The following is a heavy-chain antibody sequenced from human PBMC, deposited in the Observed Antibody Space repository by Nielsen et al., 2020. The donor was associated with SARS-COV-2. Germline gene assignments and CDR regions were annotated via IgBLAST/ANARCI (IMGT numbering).Heavy chain of an antibody. D-gene: IGHD6-13*01. V-gene: IGHV3-33*01. J-gene: IGHJ6*03. CDR2: IWYDGSNK. Sequence: GGSLRLSCAASGFTFSNFGMHWVRQAPGKGLEWVADIWYDGSNKYYADSVKGRFTISRDNSKNTLYLQMNSLRAEDTAVYYCARDKASEEQLAKRYYYDMDVWGKGTTVTVSS. CDR3: ARDKASEEQLAKRYYYDMDV. CDR1: GFTFSNFG.